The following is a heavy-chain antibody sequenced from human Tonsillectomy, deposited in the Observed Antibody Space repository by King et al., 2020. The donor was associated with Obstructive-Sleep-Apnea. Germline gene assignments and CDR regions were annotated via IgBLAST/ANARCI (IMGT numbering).Heavy chain of an antibody. CDR2: ICYIGST. D-gene: IGHD4-17*01. V-gene: IGHV4-30-4*07. CDR1: CGSISSGGYS. CDR3: ARYDYGDYGRWFDP. J-gene: IGHJ5*02. Sequence: VQLQESGPGLLKPSQTLSLTCSVSCGSISSGGYSWGWLRQPPVKGVGWVGYICYIGSTYYNPSLKTRVTISVDTSKNQFSLKLSSVTAADTAVYYCARYDYGDYGRWFDPWGQGTLVTVSS.